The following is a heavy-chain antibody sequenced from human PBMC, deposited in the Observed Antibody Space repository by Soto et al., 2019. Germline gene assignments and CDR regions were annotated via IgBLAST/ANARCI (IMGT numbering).Heavy chain of an antibody. CDR3: AMVDNYVTPTPQDV. V-gene: IGHV1-18*01. Sequence: QVQLVQSGDEVRKPGPSVKVSCKASGYIFVNYGIAWVRQAPGQGLEWMGWISPYSGNTHYASKGQGRLPMTTDTSRSTAHMDLGSLPSYETDVYYCAMVDNYVTPTPQDVWGQGTTVTVSS. J-gene: IGHJ6*02. CDR1: GYIFVNYG. D-gene: IGHD3-16*01. CDR2: ISPYSGNT.